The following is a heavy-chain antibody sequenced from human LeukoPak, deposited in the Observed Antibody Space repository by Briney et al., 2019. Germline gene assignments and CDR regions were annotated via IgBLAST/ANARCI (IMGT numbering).Heavy chain of an antibody. CDR1: GCTFTSYG. D-gene: IGHD3-22*01. J-gene: IGHJ4*02. CDR2: ISAYNGNT. CDR3: ARDRGGGDYYDSSGYDY. V-gene: IGHV1-18*01. Sequence: ASVKVSCKASGCTFTSYGISWVRQAPGQGLEWMGWISAYNGNTNYAQKLQGRVTMTTDTSTSTAYMELRSLRSDDTAVYYCARDRGGGDYYDSSGYDYWGQGTLVTVSS.